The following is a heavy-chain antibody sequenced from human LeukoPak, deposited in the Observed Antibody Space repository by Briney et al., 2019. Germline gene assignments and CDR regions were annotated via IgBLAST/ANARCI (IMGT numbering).Heavy chain of an antibody. Sequence: ASVKVSCKASGYTFTGYYMHWVRQAPGQGLEWMGWINPNSGGRNYAQKFQGRVTMTRDTSISTAYMELSRLRSDDTAVYYCARSRTGSDFLFDYWGQGTLVTVST. CDR3: ARSRTGSDFLFDY. D-gene: IGHD3/OR15-3a*01. CDR1: GYTFTGYY. V-gene: IGHV1-2*02. CDR2: INPNSGGR. J-gene: IGHJ4*02.